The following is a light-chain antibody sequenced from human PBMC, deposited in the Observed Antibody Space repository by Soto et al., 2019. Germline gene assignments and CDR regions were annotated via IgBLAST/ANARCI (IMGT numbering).Light chain of an antibody. Sequence: QAVVTQPPSVSGAPGQRVTISCTGSSSNIGAGYDVHWYQQLPGTAPKLLIYGNSNRPSGVPDRFSGSKSGTSASLAITGLEADDEADYYCQSYDSSLSGVVFGGGTKVTVL. V-gene: IGLV1-40*01. CDR2: GNS. J-gene: IGLJ2*01. CDR1: SSNIGAGYD. CDR3: QSYDSSLSGVV.